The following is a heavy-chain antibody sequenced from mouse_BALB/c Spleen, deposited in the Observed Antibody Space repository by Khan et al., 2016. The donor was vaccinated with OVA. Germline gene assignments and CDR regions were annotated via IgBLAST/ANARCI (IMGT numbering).Heavy chain of an antibody. Sequence: QVRLQQSGAELARPGASVKMSCKASGYTFTSHTMHWVKQRPGQGLEWIGYINPRSGYTQYNQKFNDKATLTADISSSTAYMQLSSLTSEDSAVYYCARRTREYALDYWGQGTSVTGSS. CDR1: GYTFTSHT. V-gene: IGHV1-4*01. CDR2: INPRSGYT. J-gene: IGHJ4*01. CDR3: ARRTREYALDY. D-gene: IGHD2-14*01.